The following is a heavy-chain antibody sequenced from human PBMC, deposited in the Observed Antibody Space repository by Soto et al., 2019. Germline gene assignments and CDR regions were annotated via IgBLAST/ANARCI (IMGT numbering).Heavy chain of an antibody. CDR1: GGSITDSSYY. J-gene: IGHJ4*02. V-gene: IGHV4-39*01. Sequence: QLLLQESGPGLVKPSETLSLTCTVSGGSITDSSYYWGWIRQPPGKGLEWIGSFYYSGTIFSNPSLKRRISISVDASNYLFFLNVRSVTDADTALYYCARASGNYSPFAHWGQGTLATVSS. D-gene: IGHD1-7*01. CDR2: FYYSGTI. CDR3: ARASGNYSPFAH.